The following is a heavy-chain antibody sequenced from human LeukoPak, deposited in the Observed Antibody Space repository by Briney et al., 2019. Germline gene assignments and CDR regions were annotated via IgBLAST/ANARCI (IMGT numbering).Heavy chain of an antibody. V-gene: IGHV4-61*02. CDR2: VYTSGTT. CDR1: GGSISSGSYY. CDR3: ARDRAGSYFDY. D-gene: IGHD1-26*01. J-gene: IGHJ4*02. Sequence: SETLSLTCTVSGGSISSGSYYWTWIRQPAGKGLEWIGRVYTSGTTNYNPSLKSRVTISLDTSKNQFSLNLSSVTAADTAVYYCARDRAGSYFDYWGQGTLVTVSS.